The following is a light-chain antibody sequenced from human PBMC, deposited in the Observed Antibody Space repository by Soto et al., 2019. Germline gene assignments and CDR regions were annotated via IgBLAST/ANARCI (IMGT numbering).Light chain of an antibody. CDR2: GAS. CDR1: QNINNN. J-gene: IGKJ1*01. CDR3: QQYNNWPPWT. V-gene: IGKV3-15*01. Sequence: EIVMTQSPATLSVSPGDRATLSCRASQNINNNLAWYQQKPGQAPRLLLYGASTRATGIPARFSGSGSGTEFTLAISSLQSEDFAVYYCQQYNNWPPWTFGQGTKVDIK.